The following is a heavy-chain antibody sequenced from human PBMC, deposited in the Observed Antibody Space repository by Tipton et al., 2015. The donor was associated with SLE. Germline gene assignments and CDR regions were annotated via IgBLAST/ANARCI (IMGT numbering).Heavy chain of an antibody. CDR2: ISSNGGST. D-gene: IGHD5-12*01. J-gene: IGHJ3*02. CDR1: GFTFSSYA. V-gene: IGHV3-64D*08. Sequence: SLRLSCSASGFTFSSYAMHWVRQAPGKGLEYVSAISSNGGSTYYADSVKGRFTISRDNSKNTLYLQMSSLRAEDTAVYYCAKDGYDNAFDIWGQGTMVTVSS. CDR3: AKDGYDNAFDI.